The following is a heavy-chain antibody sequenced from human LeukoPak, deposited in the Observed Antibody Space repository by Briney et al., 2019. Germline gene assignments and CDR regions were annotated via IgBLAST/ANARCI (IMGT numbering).Heavy chain of an antibody. V-gene: IGHV4-34*01. J-gene: IGHJ4*02. Sequence: PSETLSLTCAVYGGSFSGYYWSWIRQPPGKGLGWIGEINHSGSTNYNPSLKSRVTISVDTSKNQFSLKLSSVTAADTAVYYCASFGYDSSPWGMDYWGQGTLVTVSS. CDR2: INHSGST. CDR3: ASFGYDSSPWGMDY. D-gene: IGHD3-22*01. CDR1: GGSFSGYY.